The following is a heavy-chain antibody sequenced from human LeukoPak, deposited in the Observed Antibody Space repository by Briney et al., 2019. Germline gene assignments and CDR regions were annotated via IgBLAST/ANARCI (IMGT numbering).Heavy chain of an antibody. CDR1: GGSISSYY. CDR3: ARAEYSSGWFPMDV. D-gene: IGHD6-19*01. J-gene: IGHJ6*02. V-gene: IGHV4-59*01. Sequence: SETLSLTCTVSGGSISSYYWSWIRQPPGKGLEWIRYIYYSGSTNYNPSLKSRVTISVDTSKNQFSLKLSSVTAADTAVYYCARAEYSSGWFPMDVWGQGTTVTVSS. CDR2: IYYSGST.